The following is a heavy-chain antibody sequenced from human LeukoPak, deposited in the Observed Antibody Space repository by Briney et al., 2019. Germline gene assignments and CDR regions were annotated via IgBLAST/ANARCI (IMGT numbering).Heavy chain of an antibody. J-gene: IGHJ4*02. D-gene: IGHD3-9*01. CDR1: GFTFSRYG. CDR3: AKVLRLVILNPFDS. V-gene: IGHV3-23*01. Sequence: PGGSLRLSCAASGFTFSRYGMTWVRQAPGKGLEWISTISEGGGDTYYADSVKGRCTISRDNSNNTLFLQMKSLRAEDTAIYFCAKVLRLVILNPFDSWGQGILVTVSS. CDR2: ISEGGGDT.